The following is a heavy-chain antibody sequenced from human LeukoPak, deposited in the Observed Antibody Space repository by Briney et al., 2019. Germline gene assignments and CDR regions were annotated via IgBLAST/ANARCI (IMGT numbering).Heavy chain of an antibody. D-gene: IGHD3-10*01. CDR2: IYYSEST. J-gene: IGHJ4*02. Sequence: SDTLSLTCTVSGGSISSNSYYWRWIRQSPGKGLEYIETIYYSESTYYSPSLKSRVTISVDTSKIQFSLKLSSVTAADTAVYYCARVVGVLWFGELLNYFDYWGQGTLVTVSS. CDR3: ARVVGVLWFGELLNYFDY. CDR1: GGSISSNSYY. V-gene: IGHV4-39*07.